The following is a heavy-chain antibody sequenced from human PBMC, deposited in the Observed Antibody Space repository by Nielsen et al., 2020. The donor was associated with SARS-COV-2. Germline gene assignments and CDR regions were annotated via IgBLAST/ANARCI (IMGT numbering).Heavy chain of an antibody. V-gene: IGHV3-30*18. J-gene: IGHJ4*02. CDR1: GFTFSSYG. D-gene: IGHD6-13*01. CDR2: ISYDGSNK. CDR3: AKMAGYSSSWHPDY. Sequence: GGSLRLSCAASGFTFSSYGMHWVRQAPGKGLEWVAVISYDGSNKYYADSVKGRFTISRDNSKNTLYLQMNSLRAEDTAVYYCAKMAGYSSSWHPDYWGQGTLVTVSS.